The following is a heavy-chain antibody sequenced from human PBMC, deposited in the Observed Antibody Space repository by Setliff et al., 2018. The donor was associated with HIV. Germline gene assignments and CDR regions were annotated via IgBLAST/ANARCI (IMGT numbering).Heavy chain of an antibody. J-gene: IGHJ4*02. CDR1: SFSIYH. CDR2: IRSDSTII. V-gene: IGHV3-48*01. Sequence: SFSIYHMNWVRQAPGKGLEWVSYIRSDSTIIYYADSVKGRFTVSRDNVKNSLYLQMNSLRAEDTAIYYCARDNNRGGAVDYWGQGTLVTVSS. CDR3: ARDNNRGGAVDY. D-gene: IGHD3-16*01.